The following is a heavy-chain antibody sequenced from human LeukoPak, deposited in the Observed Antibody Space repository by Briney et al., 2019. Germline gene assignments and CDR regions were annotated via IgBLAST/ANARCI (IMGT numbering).Heavy chain of an antibody. CDR3: ARRTFRSARLFDY. V-gene: IGHV4-59*12. Sequence: SETLSLTCTVSGGSISSYYWSWIRQPPGKGLEWIGYIYYSGSTNYNPSLKSRVTISVDTSKNQFSLKLSSVTAADTAVYYCARRTFRSARLFDYWGQGTLVTVSS. CDR1: GGSISSYY. J-gene: IGHJ4*02. D-gene: IGHD1-14*01. CDR2: IYYSGST.